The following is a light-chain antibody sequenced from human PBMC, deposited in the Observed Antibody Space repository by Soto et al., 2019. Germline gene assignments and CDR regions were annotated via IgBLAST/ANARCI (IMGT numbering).Light chain of an antibody. J-gene: IGLJ2*01. Sequence: QSALTQPASVSGSPGQSITISCTGTSSDVGGYNYVSWYQQHPGKAPKLMIYDVSNRPSVVSNRFSGSNSGNTASLTISGLQAEDEADYYCSSYTSRRTLVVFGGGTPLTVL. CDR1: SSDVGGYNY. V-gene: IGLV2-14*01. CDR3: SSYTSRRTLVV. CDR2: DVS.